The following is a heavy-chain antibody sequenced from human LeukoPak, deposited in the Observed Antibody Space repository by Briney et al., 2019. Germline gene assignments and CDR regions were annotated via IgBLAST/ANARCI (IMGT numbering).Heavy chain of an antibody. CDR2: IKSKTDGGTT. CDR3: TTYYDSGGRRVDY. Sequence: PGGSLRLSCAASGFTFRSAWMSWVRQAPGKGLEWVGRIKSKTDGGTTNYAAPVKGRFTTSRDDSKNTLYLQMNSLKSDDTAVYYCTTYYDSGGRRVDYWGQGTLVTVSS. V-gene: IGHV3-15*01. D-gene: IGHD3-22*01. J-gene: IGHJ4*02. CDR1: GFTFRSAW.